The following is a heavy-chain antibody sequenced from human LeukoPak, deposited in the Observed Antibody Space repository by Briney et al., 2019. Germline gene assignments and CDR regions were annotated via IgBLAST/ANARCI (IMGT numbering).Heavy chain of an antibody. V-gene: IGHV3-23*01. CDR1: GFTFSSYA. D-gene: IGHD2-15*01. Sequence: GGSLRLSCAASGFTFSSYAMNWVRQAPGKGLEWVSAISGNGGSTYYANSVKGRFTISRDNPKNTLYLQMNSLRAEDTAVYYCAKDGGGSWGYFDYWGQGTLVTVSS. CDR3: AKDGGGSWGYFDY. J-gene: IGHJ4*02. CDR2: ISGNGGST.